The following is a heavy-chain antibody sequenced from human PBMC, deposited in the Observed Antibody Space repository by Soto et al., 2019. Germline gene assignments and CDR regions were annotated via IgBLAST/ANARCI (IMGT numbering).Heavy chain of an antibody. V-gene: IGHV4-59*01. Sequence: PSETLSLTCTVSGGSISSFHWSWIRQPPGKGLEWIGFISNSGSTNYNPSLKSRVTISLDTSKNQFSLKLSSVSAADTAVSYCARGVVGASTGFQPWGQGTLGTAPQ. CDR1: GGSISSFH. D-gene: IGHD3-22*01. CDR3: ARGVVGASTGFQP. J-gene: IGHJ1*01. CDR2: ISNSGST.